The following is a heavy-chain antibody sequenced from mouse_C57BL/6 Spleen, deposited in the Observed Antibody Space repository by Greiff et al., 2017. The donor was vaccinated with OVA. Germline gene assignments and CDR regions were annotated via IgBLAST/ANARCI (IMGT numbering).Heavy chain of an antibody. CDR2: IYPGSGSP. CDR3: AQPIITTDYVDD. V-gene: IGHV1-55*01. CDR1: GYTFTSYW. D-gene: IGHD1-1*01. Sequence: QVQLQQSGAELVKPGASVKMSCKASGYTFTSYWITWVKQRPGQGLEWIGDIYPGSGSPNYNEKFKSKATLTVATSSSTASMQLSSRTSEDSAVYYGAQPIITTDYVDDGGQGTTLTVSS. J-gene: IGHJ2*01.